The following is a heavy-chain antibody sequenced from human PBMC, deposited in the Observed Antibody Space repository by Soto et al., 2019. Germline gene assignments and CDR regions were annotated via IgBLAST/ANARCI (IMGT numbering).Heavy chain of an antibody. CDR1: GYTLTIHT. J-gene: IGHJ4*02. D-gene: IGHD2-8*01. V-gene: IGHV1-3*01. CDR2: LIVSHGRP. Sequence: QVPLVQSGAEVKEPGASVKVSCKASGYTLTIHTIHGARQAPGQGLEWMGWLIVSHGRPRIAPHFQGRVTFTADTAAATAYMALSLPTSDDPAVYFCARDTEDGVPGAFWGQGALVAVSS. CDR3: ARDTEDGVPGAF.